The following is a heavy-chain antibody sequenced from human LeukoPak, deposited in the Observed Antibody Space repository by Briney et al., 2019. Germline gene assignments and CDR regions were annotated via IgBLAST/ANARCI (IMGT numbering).Heavy chain of an antibody. J-gene: IGHJ4*02. CDR2: IRYDGSNK. D-gene: IGHD3-22*01. Sequence: SGGSLRLSCAASGFTFSSYGMHWVRQAPGKGLEWVAFIRYDGSNKYYADSVKGRFTISRDNSKNTLYLQMNSLRAEDTAVYYCARDPNYYDSSGYYYGSWNYWGQGTLVTVSS. CDR3: ARDPNYYDSSGYYYGSWNY. CDR1: GFTFSSYG. V-gene: IGHV3-30*02.